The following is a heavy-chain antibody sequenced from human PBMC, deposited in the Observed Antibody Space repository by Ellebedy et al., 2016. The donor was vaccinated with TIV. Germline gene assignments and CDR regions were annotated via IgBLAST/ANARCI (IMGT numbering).Heavy chain of an antibody. Sequence: ASVKVSXXASGYTFTGYYMHWVRQAPGQGLEWMGWINPNSGGTNYAQKFQGRVTMTRDTSTSTVYMELSSLRSEDTAVYYCARDQLVLLWFGELDIWGQGTMVTVSS. CDR2: INPNSGGT. J-gene: IGHJ3*02. D-gene: IGHD3-10*01. CDR3: ARDQLVLLWFGELDI. V-gene: IGHV1-2*02. CDR1: GYTFTGYY.